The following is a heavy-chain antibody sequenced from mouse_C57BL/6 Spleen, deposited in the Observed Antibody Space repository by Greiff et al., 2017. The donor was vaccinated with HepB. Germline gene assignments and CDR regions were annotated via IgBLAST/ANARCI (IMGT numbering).Heavy chain of an antibody. V-gene: IGHV1-64*01. CDR2: IHPNSGST. J-gene: IGHJ2*01. CDR3: ARKTTVVALAY. D-gene: IGHD1-1*01. Sequence: QVQLQQPGAELVKPGASVKLSCKASGYTFTSYWMHWVKQRPGQGLEWIGMIHPNSGSTNYNEKFKSKATLTVDKSSSTAYMQLSSLTSEDSAVYDRARKTTVVALAYWGQGTTLTVSS. CDR1: GYTFTSYW.